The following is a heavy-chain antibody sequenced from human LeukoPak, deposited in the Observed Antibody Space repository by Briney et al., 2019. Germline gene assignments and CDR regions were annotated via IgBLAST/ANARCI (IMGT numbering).Heavy chain of an antibody. CDR2: ISGSGGST. CDR1: GFTFSSYA. Sequence: GGSLRLSCAAAGFTFSSYAMSWVRQAPGKGLEWVSAISGSGGSTYYADFVKGRFTISRDNSKNTLYLQMNSLRAEDMAVYYCAKDSPSRITIFGGADVWGKGTTVTVSS. CDR3: AKDSPSRITIFGGADV. D-gene: IGHD3-3*01. V-gene: IGHV3-23*01. J-gene: IGHJ6*04.